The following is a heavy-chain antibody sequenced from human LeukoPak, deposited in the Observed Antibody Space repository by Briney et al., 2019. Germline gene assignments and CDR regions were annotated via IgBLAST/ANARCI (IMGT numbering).Heavy chain of an antibody. CDR2: TSYDGSKT. Sequence: PGKSLRLSCVVSGFTLSSHVMYWIRQAPGKGLEWVALTSYDGSKTDYTDSVKGRFMVSRDNPRNTLYLQMNSLSAEDTASYYCARAGSSGYFDHWGQGALVTVSS. D-gene: IGHD3-22*01. CDR1: GFTLSSHV. J-gene: IGHJ4*02. V-gene: IGHV3-30*03. CDR3: ARAGSSGYFDH.